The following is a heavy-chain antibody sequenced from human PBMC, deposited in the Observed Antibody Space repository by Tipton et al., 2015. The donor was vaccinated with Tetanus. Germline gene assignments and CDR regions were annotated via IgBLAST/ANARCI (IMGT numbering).Heavy chain of an antibody. CDR3: ARERIEAFYYHGLDV. Sequence: LRLSCTVSGGSISSFYWYWIRQPPGKGLEWIAYIYQNGDVNYNPSLQSRVTISVDTSKNQFSLQLAFVTAADTAIYYCARERIEAFYYHGLDVWGPGTTVTVSS. J-gene: IGHJ6*02. V-gene: IGHV4-59*01. D-gene: IGHD2-21*01. CDR2: IYQNGDV. CDR1: GGSISSFY.